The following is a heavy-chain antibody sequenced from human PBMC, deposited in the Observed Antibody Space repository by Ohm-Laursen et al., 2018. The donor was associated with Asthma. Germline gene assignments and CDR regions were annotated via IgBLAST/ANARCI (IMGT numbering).Heavy chain of an antibody. CDR1: GFTFRSYV. CDR2: GGSYYDGGLK. Sequence: RSLRLSCAASGFTFRSYVMHWVRQAPGKGLEWVAVGGSYYDGGLKYYADSVNGRFTVSRDDSKNTLYLQMNSLRPDDTAVYYCARDVMEWYLPAFDFWGQGTLVTVSS. V-gene: IGHV3-30-3*01. J-gene: IGHJ4*02. D-gene: IGHD3-3*01. CDR3: ARDVMEWYLPAFDF.